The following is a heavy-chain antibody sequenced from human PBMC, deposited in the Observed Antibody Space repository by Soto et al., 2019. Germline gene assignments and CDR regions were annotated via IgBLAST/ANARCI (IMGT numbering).Heavy chain of an antibody. CDR2: ISGSDGRT. Sequence: EVQLLESGGGLVQPGGSLRLSCAASGFTFSSSAMNWVRQAPGKGLEWVSVISGSDGRTYYADSVKGRFTISRDNSKNTLYLDMNSLRAEDTAVYYCAKSLNINWKNWFDPWGQGTLVTVSS. D-gene: IGHD1-1*01. CDR1: GFTFSSSA. J-gene: IGHJ5*02. V-gene: IGHV3-23*01. CDR3: AKSLNINWKNWFDP.